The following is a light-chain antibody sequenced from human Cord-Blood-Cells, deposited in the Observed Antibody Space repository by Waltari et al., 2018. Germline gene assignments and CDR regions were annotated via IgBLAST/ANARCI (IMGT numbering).Light chain of an antibody. CDR1: QSISSY. J-gene: IGKJ2*01. CDR2: AAS. Sequence: DIPMTQSPSSLSASVVDRVTITCRASQSISSYLNWYQQKPGKAPKLLIYAASSVQSGVPSRFSGSGSGTDFTLTISSLQPEDFANYYCQQSYSTPYTFGQGTKLEIK. CDR3: QQSYSTPYT. V-gene: IGKV1-39*01.